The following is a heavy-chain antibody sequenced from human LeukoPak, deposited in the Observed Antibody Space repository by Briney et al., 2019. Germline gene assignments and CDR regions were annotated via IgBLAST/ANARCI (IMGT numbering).Heavy chain of an antibody. CDR1: GGSFSGYY. J-gene: IGHJ4*02. CDR2: INHSGST. Sequence: SGTLSLTCAVYGGSFSGYYWSWIRQPPGKGLEWIGEINHSGSTNYNPSLKSRVTISVDTSKNQFSLKLSSVTAADTAVYYCARASTHIVVVVAANFDYWGQGTLVTVSS. V-gene: IGHV4-34*01. D-gene: IGHD2-15*01. CDR3: ARASTHIVVVVAANFDY.